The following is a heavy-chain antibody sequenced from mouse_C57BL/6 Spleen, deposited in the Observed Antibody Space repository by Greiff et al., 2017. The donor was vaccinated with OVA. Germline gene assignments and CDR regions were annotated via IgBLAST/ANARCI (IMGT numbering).Heavy chain of an antibody. V-gene: IGHV14-3*01. Sequence: VQLQQPVAELVRPGASVKLSCKASGYTFTNSYMHWVKQRPGQGLEWIGRIDPANGNTNYTPKFKGKATMTADTSSSTAYLQLSSLTSEDSAVYYCAMRYYGYYALAYWGQGTSVTVSS. CDR2: IDPANGNT. CDR3: AMRYYGYYALAY. CDR1: GYTFTNSY. J-gene: IGHJ4*01. D-gene: IGHD1-1*01.